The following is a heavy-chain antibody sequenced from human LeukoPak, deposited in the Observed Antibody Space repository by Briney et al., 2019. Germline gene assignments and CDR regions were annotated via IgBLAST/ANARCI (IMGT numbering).Heavy chain of an antibody. V-gene: IGHV3-30*04. D-gene: IGHD2-15*01. Sequence: GGSLRLSCAASGFTFSSYPMQWVRQAPGEGLEWLAVISDDGNNKYFADSVKGRFTISRDNFKNKLYLQMNSLETEDTAVYYCARDLQAGRGGDYWGQGTLVTVSS. CDR1: GFTFSSYP. J-gene: IGHJ4*02. CDR2: ISDDGNNK. CDR3: ARDLQAGRGGDY.